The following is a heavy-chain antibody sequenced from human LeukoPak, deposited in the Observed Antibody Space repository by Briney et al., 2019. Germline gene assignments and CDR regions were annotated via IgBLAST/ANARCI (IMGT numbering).Heavy chain of an antibody. D-gene: IGHD5-24*01. CDR2: TDPSSSYT. CDR1: GYSFNTYW. J-gene: IGHJ4*02. V-gene: IGHV5-10-1*01. Sequence: GESLKISCKGSGYSFNTYWISWVRQMPGKGLEWMGTTDPSSSYTKYSPSFHGHVTISADKSISTAYLQWSGLKASDTAMYYCARHVEMATTFDYWGQGTLVTVSS. CDR3: ARHVEMATTFDY.